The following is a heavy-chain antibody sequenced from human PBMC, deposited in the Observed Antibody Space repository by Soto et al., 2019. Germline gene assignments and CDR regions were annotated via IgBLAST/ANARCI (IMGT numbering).Heavy chain of an antibody. D-gene: IGHD3-10*01. J-gene: IGHJ5*02. CDR2: IFSNGVP. V-gene: IGHV4-31*03. Sequence: QVQLQESGPGLVKPSQTLSLTCSVSGGAISGSNYYLNWIRQHPGRGLEWIGYIFSNGVPYYNPYLDSRVTISVDTSKNQFSLRLSSVTAADTAVYYCARSLWVGELLKYFDPWGQGTLVTVSS. CDR1: GGAISGSNYY. CDR3: ARSLWVGELLKYFDP.